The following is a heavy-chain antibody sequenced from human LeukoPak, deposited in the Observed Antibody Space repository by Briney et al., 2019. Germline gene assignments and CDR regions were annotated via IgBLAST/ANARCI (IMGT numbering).Heavy chain of an antibody. CDR3: ARDRGYCTGGTCYRKWFVP. V-gene: IGHV1-3*01. CDR1: GYTFTSYA. D-gene: IGHD2-15*01. CDR2: INAGNDNT. Sequence: ASVKVSCKASGYTFTSYAMHWVRQAPGQRLEWMGWINAGNDNTKYSQKFQGRVTITRDTSASTAYMELSSLRSEDAAVYYCARDRGYCTGGTCYRKWFVPWGQGTLVTVSS. J-gene: IGHJ5*02.